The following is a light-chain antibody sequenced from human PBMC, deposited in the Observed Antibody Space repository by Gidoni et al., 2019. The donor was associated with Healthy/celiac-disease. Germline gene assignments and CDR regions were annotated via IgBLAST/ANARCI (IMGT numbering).Light chain of an antibody. CDR1: QSVSSY. CDR3: QHRGT. CDR2: DAS. J-gene: IGKJ1*01. V-gene: IGKV3-11*01. Sequence: EIALTQSPATLSLSPGERATLSCRATQSVSSYLAWYQHKPGQAPRLLIYDASNRATGIPARFSGSWSGTDFTLTIGTLEPEDFAVYYCQHRGTFGQXTKVEIK.